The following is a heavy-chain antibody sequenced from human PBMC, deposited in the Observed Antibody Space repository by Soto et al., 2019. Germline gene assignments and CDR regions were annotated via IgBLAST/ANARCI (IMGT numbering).Heavy chain of an antibody. J-gene: IGHJ5*02. CDR2: ICYSGST. CDR1: GDSARSGRYY. CDR3: ARGNYGTGSYYNVDWFDP. Sequence: LPETRCHRSTVSGDSARSGRYYGSGIRQPPGKGLEWIGYICYSGSTNYNPSLKSRVTISVDTSKNQFSLKLSSVTAADTAVYYCARGNYGTGSYYNVDWFDPWGQGTLVTVS. D-gene: IGHD3-10*01. V-gene: IGHV4-61*01.